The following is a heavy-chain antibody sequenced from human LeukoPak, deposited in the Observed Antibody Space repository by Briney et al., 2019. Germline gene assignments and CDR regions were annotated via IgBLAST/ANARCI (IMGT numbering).Heavy chain of an antibody. CDR3: ARGQSPFWSGYYWPTDP. J-gene: IGHJ5*02. CDR1: GYTFTSYD. V-gene: IGHV1-8*01. Sequence: ASVKVSCKASGYTFTSYDINWVRQATGQGLEWMGWMNPNSGNTGYAQKFQGSVTMTRNTSISTAYMELSSLRSEDTAVYYCARGQSPFWSGYYWPTDPWGQGTLVTVSS. D-gene: IGHD3-3*01. CDR2: MNPNSGNT.